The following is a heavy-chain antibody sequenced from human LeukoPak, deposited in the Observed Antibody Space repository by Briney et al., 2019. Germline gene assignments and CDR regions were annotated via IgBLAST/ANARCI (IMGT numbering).Heavy chain of an antibody. V-gene: IGHV3-11*04. CDR1: GFTFSDYY. D-gene: IGHD3-10*01. CDR2: ISSSGGTT. Sequence: PGGSLRLSCAASGFTFSDYYMNWVRQAPGKGLEWLSYISSSGGTTYYADSVKGRFTISRDNAKNSLYLQMNSLRDEDTAVYYCARGRGSGRWLDYWGQGNLVTVSS. J-gene: IGHJ4*02. CDR3: ARGRGSGRWLDY.